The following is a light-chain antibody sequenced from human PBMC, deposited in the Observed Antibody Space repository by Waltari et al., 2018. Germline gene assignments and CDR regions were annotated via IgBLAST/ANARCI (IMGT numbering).Light chain of an antibody. CDR2: SNN. V-gene: IGLV1-44*01. J-gene: IGLJ2*01. CDR1: KSNIGDNP. CDR3: VAWDDSLNARV. Sequence: QSALTQPPSASGTPGQRVTISCSGSKSNIGDNPEHWYQLIPGKAPKLPIYSNNPRPSGVPDRFAGVKSGTSASLAISGLQSEDEAHYYCVAWDDSLNARVFGGGTKLTVL.